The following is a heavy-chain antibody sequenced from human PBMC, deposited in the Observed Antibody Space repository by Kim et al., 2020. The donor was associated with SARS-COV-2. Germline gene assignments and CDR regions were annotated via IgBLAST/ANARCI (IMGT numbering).Heavy chain of an antibody. D-gene: IGHD5-18*01. CDR3: AKRDSYGYIDY. J-gene: IGHJ4*02. CDR2: IYYSGST. CDR1: GGSISSYY. Sequence: SETLSLTCTVSGGSISSYYWSWIRQPPGKGLEWIGYIYYSGSTNYNPSLKSRVTISVDTSKNQFSLKLSSVTAADTAVYYCAKRDSYGYIDYWGQGTLVT. V-gene: IGHV4-59*08.